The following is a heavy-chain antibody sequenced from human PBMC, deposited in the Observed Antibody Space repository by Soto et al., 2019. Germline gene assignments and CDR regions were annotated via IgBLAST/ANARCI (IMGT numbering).Heavy chain of an antibody. D-gene: IGHD2-15*01. Sequence: SETLSLTCTVSGGSISSSSYYWGWIRQPPGKGLEWIGSIYYSGSTYYNPSLKSRVTISVDTSKNQFSLKLGSVTAADTAVYYCARAPEVVVAATVSNWFDPWGQGTLVTVSS. CDR3: ARAPEVVVAATVSNWFDP. V-gene: IGHV4-39*01. J-gene: IGHJ5*02. CDR2: IYYSGST. CDR1: GGSISSSSYY.